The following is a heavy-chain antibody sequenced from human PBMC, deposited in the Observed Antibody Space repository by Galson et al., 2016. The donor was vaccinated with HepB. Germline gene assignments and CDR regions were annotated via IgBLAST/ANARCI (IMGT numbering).Heavy chain of an antibody. V-gene: IGHV4-30-2*01. Sequence: TLSLTCAVSGGSISSGGYSWNWIRQPPGKGLEWIGYIYHSGETLYNPSLKSRVVISLDRSNNQFSLNLTSLTAADTAIYYCAREGRNRGGYNCFDFWGPGTLVTVSS. CDR2: IYHSGET. CDR1: GGSISSGGYS. D-gene: IGHD5-12*01. CDR3: AREGRNRGGYNCFDF. J-gene: IGHJ4*02.